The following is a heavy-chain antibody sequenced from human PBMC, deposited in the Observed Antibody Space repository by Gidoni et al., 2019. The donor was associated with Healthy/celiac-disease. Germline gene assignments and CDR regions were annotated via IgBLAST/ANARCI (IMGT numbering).Heavy chain of an antibody. V-gene: IGHV3-53*01. D-gene: IGHD4-17*01. CDR3: ARDDAYGDHYGESGAFDI. CDR2: IYSGGST. J-gene: IGHJ3*02. Sequence: EVQLMESGGGLIQPGGSLRVYCAPSGFTVSSNYMSWVRQAPGKGLEWVSVIYSGGSTYYADSVKGRFTISRDNSKNTLYLQMNSLRAEDTAVYYCARDDAYGDHYGESGAFDIWGQGTMVTVSS. CDR1: GFTVSSNY.